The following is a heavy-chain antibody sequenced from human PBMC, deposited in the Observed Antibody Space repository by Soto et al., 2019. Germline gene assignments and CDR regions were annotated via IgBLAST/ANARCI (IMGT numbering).Heavy chain of an antibody. D-gene: IGHD6-19*01. CDR3: ARGDSTGSPRGWFDP. V-gene: IGHV1-18*04. CDR1: GYSFTSYG. CDR2: ISTYNGDT. Sequence: ASVKVSCKASGYSFTSYGINWVRQAPGQGLEWMGWISTYNGDTNYAQKLRGRVTMTTDTPTTTAYMELRSLRSDDTAVYYCARGDSTGSPRGWFDPWGQGTLVTVSS. J-gene: IGHJ5*02.